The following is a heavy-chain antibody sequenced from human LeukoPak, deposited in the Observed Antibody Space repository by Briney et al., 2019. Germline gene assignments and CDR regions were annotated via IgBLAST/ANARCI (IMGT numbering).Heavy chain of an antibody. CDR2: ISTSGSAM. V-gene: IGHV3-48*02. CDR3: ASSGSYRFDY. CDR1: GFTFSSYG. J-gene: IGHJ4*02. D-gene: IGHD1-26*01. Sequence: GGSLRLSCAASGFTFSSYGMHWVRQAPGKGLEWVSHISTSGSAMYYADSVKGRFTISRDNAKDSLYLQMNSLRDEDTAVYYCASSGSYRFDYWGQGTLVTVSS.